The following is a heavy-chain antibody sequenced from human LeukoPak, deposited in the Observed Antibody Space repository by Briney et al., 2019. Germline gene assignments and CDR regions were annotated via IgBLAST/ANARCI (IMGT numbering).Heavy chain of an antibody. D-gene: IGHD3-3*01. Sequence: GASVMVSCKASSFTFTNYGISWVRQAPGQGLEWMSWISANNGEIRYAQKFQGRVIMTTDTSTTTAYMELTSLRSDDTAVYYCARVPPSGHQVFGSDYWGQGTQVTVSS. CDR3: ARVPPSGHQVFGSDY. CDR1: SFTFTNYG. CDR2: ISANNGEI. V-gene: IGHV1-18*04. J-gene: IGHJ4*02.